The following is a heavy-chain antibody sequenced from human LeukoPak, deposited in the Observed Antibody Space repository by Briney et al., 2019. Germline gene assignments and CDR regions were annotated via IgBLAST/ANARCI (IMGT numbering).Heavy chain of an antibody. D-gene: IGHD6-13*01. CDR2: IYPADSNT. V-gene: IGHV5-51*01. Sequence: GESLRISCQGYGYSFTNFCIGWVRQMPGKGLEWRGIIYPADSNTIYSPSFQGQVTISADKSISTAYLQWSNLKASDTAIYYCARPRLAAAGSAFDIWGQGTMVTVSS. CDR3: ARPRLAAAGSAFDI. CDR1: GYSFTNFC. J-gene: IGHJ3*02.